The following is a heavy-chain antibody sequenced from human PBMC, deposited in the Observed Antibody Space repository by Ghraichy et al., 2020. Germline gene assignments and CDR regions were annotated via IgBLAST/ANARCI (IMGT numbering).Heavy chain of an antibody. Sequence: SETLSLTCTVSGGSINSGSYHWTWIRQPPGKGLEWIGYVSDSGNTDYNPSLKSRVTISLGTSRTQFSLKLTSVTAADTAVYYCASSMYYYYGMDVWGQGTTVTVSS. J-gene: IGHJ6*02. CDR3: ASSMYYYYGMDV. CDR2: VSDSGNT. D-gene: IGHD2-8*01. CDR1: GGSINSGSYH. V-gene: IGHV4-30-4*01.